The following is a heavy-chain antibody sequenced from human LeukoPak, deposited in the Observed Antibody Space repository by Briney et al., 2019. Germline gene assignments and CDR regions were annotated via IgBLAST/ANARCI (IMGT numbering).Heavy chain of an antibody. CDR3: ARGPWRNQPPPSIQLWRTDYYYYYGMDV. Sequence: GASVKVSCKASGYTFTSYDINWVRQATGQGLEWMGWMNPNSGNTGYAQKFQGRVTMTRNTSISTAYMELSSLRSEDTAVYYCARGPWRNQPPPSIQLWRTDYYYYYGMDVWGQGTTVTVSS. CDR2: MNPNSGNT. J-gene: IGHJ6*02. D-gene: IGHD5-18*01. V-gene: IGHV1-8*01. CDR1: GYTFTSYD.